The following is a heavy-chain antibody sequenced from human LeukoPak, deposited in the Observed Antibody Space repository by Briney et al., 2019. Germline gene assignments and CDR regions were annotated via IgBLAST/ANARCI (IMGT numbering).Heavy chain of an antibody. CDR3: ATSAVAQNLDS. V-gene: IGHV1-24*01. Sequence: ASVKVSCKVSGYTLTELSMHWVRQAPGKGLEWMAGFDPNDGETILAQKFQGRVTMTAATSTDTAYMELSSLRSEDTAVYYCATSAVAQNLDSWGQGTLVTVSS. J-gene: IGHJ4*02. D-gene: IGHD4-23*01. CDR2: FDPNDGET. CDR1: GYTLTELS.